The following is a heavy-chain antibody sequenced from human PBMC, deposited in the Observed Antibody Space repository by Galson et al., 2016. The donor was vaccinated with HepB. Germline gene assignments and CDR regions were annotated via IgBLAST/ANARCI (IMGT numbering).Heavy chain of an antibody. J-gene: IGHJ1*01. CDR1: GGSISSPFW. CDR2: THDGGLT. CDR3: ATVRSCCSAASCYIES. D-gene: IGHD6-13*01. V-gene: IGHV4-4*02. Sequence: SETLSLTCTVSGGSISSPFWWTWLRQPPGKGPEWIGETHDGGLTNYTPSLRSRVTIFFDKSKNQFFLTLTSVTAADPALYYCATVRSCCSAASCYIESWGQGTLVTVSS.